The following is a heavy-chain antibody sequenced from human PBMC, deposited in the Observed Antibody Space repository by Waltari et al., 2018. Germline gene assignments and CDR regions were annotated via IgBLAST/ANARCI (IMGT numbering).Heavy chain of an antibody. V-gene: IGHV4-34*01. CDR2: INHSGST. CDR1: GGSFSGYY. CDR3: ARDQKDIVLMVYASPYYGMDV. J-gene: IGHJ6*02. D-gene: IGHD2-8*01. Sequence: QVQLQQWGAGLLKPSETLSLTCAVYGGSFSGYYWSWIRQPPGQGLEWIGEINHSGSTTYNPALMRRVTISVDTSKNQFSLKLSSVTAADTAVYYCARDQKDIVLMVYASPYYGMDVWGQGTTVTVSS.